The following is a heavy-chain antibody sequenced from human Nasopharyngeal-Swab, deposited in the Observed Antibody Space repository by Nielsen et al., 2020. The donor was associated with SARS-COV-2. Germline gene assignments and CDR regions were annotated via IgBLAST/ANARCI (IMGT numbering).Heavy chain of an antibody. CDR3: ARVDLALSNYFDY. Sequence: GGSLRLSCAASGFTFSSYGMHWVRQAPGKGLEWVAVIWYDGSNKYYADSVKGRFTISRDNSKNTLYLQMNSLRAEDTAIYYCARVDLALSNYFDYWGQGTLVTVSS. D-gene: IGHD3-10*01. V-gene: IGHV3-33*01. CDR1: GFTFSSYG. CDR2: IWYDGSNK. J-gene: IGHJ4*02.